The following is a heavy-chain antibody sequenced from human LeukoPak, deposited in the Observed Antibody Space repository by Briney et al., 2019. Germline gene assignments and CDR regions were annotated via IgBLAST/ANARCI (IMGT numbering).Heavy chain of an antibody. CDR2: ISSSSSYI. CDR3: ARALYYYGSGSSRDRTYYFDY. D-gene: IGHD3-10*01. Sequence: GGSLRLSCAASGFTFSSYSMNWVRQAPGKGLEWVSSISSSSSYIYYADSVKGRFTISRDNAKNSLYLQMNSLRAEDTAVYYCARALYYYGSGSSRDRTYYFDYWGQGTLVTVSS. J-gene: IGHJ4*02. V-gene: IGHV3-21*01. CDR1: GFTFSSYS.